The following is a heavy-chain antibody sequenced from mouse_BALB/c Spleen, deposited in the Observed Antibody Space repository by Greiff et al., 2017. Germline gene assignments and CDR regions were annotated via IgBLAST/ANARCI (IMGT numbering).Heavy chain of an antibody. V-gene: IGHV5-17*02. J-gene: IGHJ4*01. CDR2: ISSGSSTI. D-gene: IGHD3-1*01. CDR1: GFTFSSFG. Sequence: EVHLVESGGGLVQPGGSRKLSCAASGFTFSSFGMHWVRQAPEKGLEWVAYISSGSSTIYYADTVKGRFTISRDNPKNTLFLQMTSLRSEDTAMYYCARSGYGGAMDYWGQGTSVTVSS. CDR3: ARSGYGGAMDY.